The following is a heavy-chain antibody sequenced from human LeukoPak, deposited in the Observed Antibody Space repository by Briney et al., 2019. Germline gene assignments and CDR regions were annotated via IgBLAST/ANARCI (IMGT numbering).Heavy chain of an antibody. CDR3: ARDAVPNISARLLY. CDR2: IIPIFGTA. CDR1: GGTFSSYA. D-gene: IGHD6-6*01. V-gene: IGHV1-69*13. Sequence: EASVKVSCKASGGTFSSYAISWVRQAPGQGLEWMGGIIPIFGTANYAQKFQGRVTITADESTSTAYMELSSLRSEDTAVYYCARDAVPNISARLLYWGQGSLVTVSS. J-gene: IGHJ4*02.